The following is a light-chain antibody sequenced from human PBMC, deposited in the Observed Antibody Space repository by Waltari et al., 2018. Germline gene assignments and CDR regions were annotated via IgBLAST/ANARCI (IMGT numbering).Light chain of an antibody. J-gene: IGKJ3*01. Sequence: DIQMTQSPSSLSASVGDRVTITCRASQTIGSSLNWYQQRSGKAPKLLIYASSSLQSGVPSRFRGSGSGTDFTLTINSLQPDDFATYYCQQSYNTLFTFGPGTKVD. V-gene: IGKV1-39*01. CDR2: ASS. CDR3: QQSYNTLFT. CDR1: QTIGSS.